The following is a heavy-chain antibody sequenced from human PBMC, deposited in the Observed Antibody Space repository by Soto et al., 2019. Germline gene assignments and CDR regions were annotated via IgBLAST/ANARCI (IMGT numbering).Heavy chain of an antibody. V-gene: IGHV3-30-3*01. CDR1: GFTFSSYA. J-gene: IGHJ4*02. D-gene: IGHD4-17*01. Sequence: PGGFLRLSCAASGFTFSSYAMHWVRQAPGKGLEWVAVISYDGSNKYYADSVKGRFTISRDNSKNTLYLQMNSLRAEDTAVYYCARALAVRSPFDYWGQGTLVTVSS. CDR3: ARALAVRSPFDY. CDR2: ISYDGSNK.